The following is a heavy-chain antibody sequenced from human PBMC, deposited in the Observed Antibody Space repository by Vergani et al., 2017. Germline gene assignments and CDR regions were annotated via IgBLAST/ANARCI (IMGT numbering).Heavy chain of an antibody. V-gene: IGHV3-30*03. CDR2: ISYDGTQK. CDR1: GFTSSYYG. J-gene: IGHJ1*01. Sequence: QVQLVESGGGVVQPGESLRLSCVVSGFTSSYYGMHWVRQAPGKGLEWVAVISYDGTQKYYADSVKGRFTISRDNSKSTLYLQMNSLRTEDTAVYYCATKRCGTPGCQIGYFREWGQGTLVTVSS. CDR3: ATKRCGTPGCQIGYFRE. D-gene: IGHD1-1*01.